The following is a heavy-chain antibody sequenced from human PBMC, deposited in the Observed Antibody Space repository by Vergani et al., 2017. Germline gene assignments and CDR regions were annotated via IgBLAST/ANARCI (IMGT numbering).Heavy chain of an antibody. CDR2: FDPEDGET. Sequence: QVQLVQSGAEVKKPGASVKVSCKVSGYTLTELSMHWVRQAPGKGLQWMGGFDPEDGETIYAQKFPGRVTMTEDTSTDTAYMELSSLRSEDTAVYYCQATKRISMVRGDDYWGQGTLVTVSS. V-gene: IGHV1-24*01. D-gene: IGHD3-10*01. CDR1: GYTLTELS. CDR3: QATKRISMVRGDDY. J-gene: IGHJ4*02.